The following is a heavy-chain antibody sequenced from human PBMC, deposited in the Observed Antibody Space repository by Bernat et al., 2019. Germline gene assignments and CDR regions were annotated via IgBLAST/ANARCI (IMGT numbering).Heavy chain of an antibody. V-gene: IGHV3-23*01. CDR3: AKGPTTLTTYYNYYGMDV. Sequence: EVQLLESGGGLVQPGGSLRLSCAASGFTLSTYAMSWVRQAPGRGLEWVSGLTGSGGSTYYADSVKGRLTISRDNSKNTLYLQMNSLRAEDTAVYYCAKGPTTLTTYYNYYGMDVWGQGTTVTVSS. D-gene: IGHD4-17*01. CDR1: GFTLSTYA. J-gene: IGHJ6*02. CDR2: LTGSGGST.